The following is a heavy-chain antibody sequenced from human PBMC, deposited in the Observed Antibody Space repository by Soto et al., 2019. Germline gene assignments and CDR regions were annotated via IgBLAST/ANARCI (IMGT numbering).Heavy chain of an antibody. V-gene: IGHV4-59*01. CDR3: ARYSGYDLRYFDY. CDR1: GGSISSYY. D-gene: IGHD5-12*01. Sequence: PSETLSLTCTVSGGSISSYYWSWIRQPPGKGLEWIGYIYYSGSTNYNPSLKSRVTISVDTSKNQFSLKLSSVTAADTAVYYCARYSGYDLRYFDYWGQGTLVTVS. J-gene: IGHJ4*02. CDR2: IYYSGST.